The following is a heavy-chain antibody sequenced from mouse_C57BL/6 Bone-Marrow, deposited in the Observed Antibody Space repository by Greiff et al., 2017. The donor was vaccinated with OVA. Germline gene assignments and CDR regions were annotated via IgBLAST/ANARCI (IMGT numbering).Heavy chain of an antibody. CDR2: ISSGSSTI. CDR1: GFTFSDYG. D-gene: IGHD4-1*01. J-gene: IGHJ3*01. CDR3: ARGANWAWFAY. Sequence: DVKLVESGGGLVKPGGSLKLSCAASGFTFSDYGMHWVRQAPEKGLEWVAYISSGSSTIYYADTVKGRFTLARDNAKNTLFLQMTSLRSEDTAMYYWARGANWAWFAYWGQGTLVTVSA. V-gene: IGHV5-17*01.